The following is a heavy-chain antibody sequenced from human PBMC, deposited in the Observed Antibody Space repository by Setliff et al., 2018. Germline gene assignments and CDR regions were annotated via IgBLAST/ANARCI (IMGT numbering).Heavy chain of an antibody. D-gene: IGHD3-22*01. Sequence: SLTCTVSGDSMTGNHWSWIRQSPGKGLEWIGYITHSGSTKYNPSLKSRVAITIVASKKQFSLELSSVTAADTAVYYCARLKYYNSGTYWGNWDYYSNMDVWGKGTTVTVS. CDR2: ITHSGST. CDR1: GDSMTGNH. J-gene: IGHJ6*03. V-gene: IGHV4-59*01. CDR3: ARLKYYNSGTYWGNWDYYSNMDV.